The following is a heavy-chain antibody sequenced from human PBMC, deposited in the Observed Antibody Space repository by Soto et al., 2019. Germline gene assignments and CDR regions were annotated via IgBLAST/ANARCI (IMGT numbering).Heavy chain of an antibody. J-gene: IGHJ4*02. CDR3: ARISSGWFYYFDY. CDR2: FQYSGST. D-gene: IGHD6-19*01. Sequence: SETLSLTCSVSGASIRSYAWGWIRQPPGEGLEWIGYFQYSGSTKYNPSLKGRVTISIDMPQNQFSLKLSSVTAADTAVYYCARISSGWFYYFDYWGQGTLVTVSS. V-gene: IGHV4-59*01. CDR1: GASIRSYA.